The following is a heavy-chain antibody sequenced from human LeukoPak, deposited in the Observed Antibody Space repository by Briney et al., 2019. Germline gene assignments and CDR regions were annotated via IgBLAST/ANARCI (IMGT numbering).Heavy chain of an antibody. J-gene: IGHJ4*02. CDR3: AREGDYDSSGYFDY. Sequence: GASVNVSCTASVYTFTSYGISWVRQAPGQGLEWMGWISAYNGNTNYAQKLQGRVTMTTDTSTSTAYMELRSLRSDDTAVYYCAREGDYDSSGYFDYWGQGTLVTVSS. D-gene: IGHD3-22*01. CDR2: ISAYNGNT. CDR1: VYTFTSYG. V-gene: IGHV1-18*01.